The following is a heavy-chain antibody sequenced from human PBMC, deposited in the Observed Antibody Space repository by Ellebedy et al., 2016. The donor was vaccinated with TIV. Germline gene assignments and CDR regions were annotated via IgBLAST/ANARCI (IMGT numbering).Heavy chain of an antibody. V-gene: IGHV3-48*03. CDR1: EFTFSSYE. J-gene: IGHJ6*02. CDR2: ISSSSTTI. D-gene: IGHD2-15*01. Sequence: GESLKISCVASEFTFSSYELNWVRQAPGKGLEWVSHISSSSTTISYADSVKGRFTISRDNAKNSLYLQMNSLRVEDTAVYYCARRPYCTGGSCGMDVWGQGTTVTVSS. CDR3: ARRPYCTGGSCGMDV.